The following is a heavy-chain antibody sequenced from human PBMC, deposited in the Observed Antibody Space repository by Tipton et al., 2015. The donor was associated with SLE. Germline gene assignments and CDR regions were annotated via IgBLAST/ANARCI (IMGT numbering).Heavy chain of an antibody. V-gene: IGHV4-34*01. CDR3: ARHRWDLEFFDY. CDR2: INHSGST. CDR1: GGSFSGYY. Sequence: TLSLTCAVYGGSFSGYYWSWIRQPPGKGLEWIGEINHSGSTNYNPSLKSRVTISVDTSKNQFSLKLTSVTAADTAVYYCARHRWDLEFFDYWGQGTLVTVSS. J-gene: IGHJ4*02. D-gene: IGHD1-26*01.